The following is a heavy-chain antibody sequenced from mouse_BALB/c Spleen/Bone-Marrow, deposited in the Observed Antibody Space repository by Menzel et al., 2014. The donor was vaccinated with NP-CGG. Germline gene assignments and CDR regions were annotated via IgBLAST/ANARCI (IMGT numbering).Heavy chain of an antibody. CDR1: GFTFSSYG. D-gene: IGHD1-1*01. J-gene: IGHJ4*01. CDR2: ISSGGSYT. Sequence: EVQLQESGGDLVKPGGSLKLSCAASGFTFSSYGMSWVRQTPGKRLEWVATISSGGSYTYYPDSVKGRFTISRDNANNTLYLQMSSLKSEDSAMYFCARRGTTVQYYYPMDYWGQGTSVTVSS. V-gene: IGHV5-6*01. CDR3: ARRGTTVQYYYPMDY.